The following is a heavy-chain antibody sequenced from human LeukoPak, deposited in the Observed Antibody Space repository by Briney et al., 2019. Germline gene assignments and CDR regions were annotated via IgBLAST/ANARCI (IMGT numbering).Heavy chain of an antibody. CDR2: IVVGRGNT. Sequence: GTSVKVSCKASGFTFTSSAVQWVRQARGQRLEWIGWIVVGRGNTNYAQKFQERVTITRDMSTSLVYMELSSLRSEDTAVYYCAAEAAYYYDSRDAFDVWGQGTMVTVSS. D-gene: IGHD3-22*01. V-gene: IGHV1-58*01. J-gene: IGHJ3*01. CDR3: AAEAAYYYDSRDAFDV. CDR1: GFTFTSSA.